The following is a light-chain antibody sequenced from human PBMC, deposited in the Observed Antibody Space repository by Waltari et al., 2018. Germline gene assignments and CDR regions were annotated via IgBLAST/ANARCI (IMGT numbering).Light chain of an antibody. Sequence: EIVLTQSPGILSASPGERATLSCRASQIVSRTSSGWYQQKPGQAPRLLMYGASTRATGIPDRFSGSGSGTDFTLTISRLEPEDFAVYFCQQYEPTSVSFGGGTKVEIK. CDR1: QIVSRTS. CDR2: GAS. V-gene: IGKV3-20*01. J-gene: IGKJ4*01. CDR3: QQYEPTSVS.